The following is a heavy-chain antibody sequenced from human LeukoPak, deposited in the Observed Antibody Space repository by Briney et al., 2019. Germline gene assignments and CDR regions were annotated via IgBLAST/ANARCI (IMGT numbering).Heavy chain of an antibody. V-gene: IGHV1-2*02. CDR1: GYTFIGYY. J-gene: IGHJ4*02. Sequence: ASVKVSCKASGYTFIGYYIHWVRLAPGQGLEWMGWLNPNSGATNYAQKFQGRVTMTRDTSIRTAYMEVSTLRSDDTAVYYCAKDGGAHMTDYWGQGTLVTISS. CDR3: AKDGGAHMTDY. CDR2: LNPNSGAT. D-gene: IGHD1-26*01.